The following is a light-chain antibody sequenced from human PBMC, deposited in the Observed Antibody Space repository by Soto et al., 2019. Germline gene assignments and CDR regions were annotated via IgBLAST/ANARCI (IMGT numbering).Light chain of an antibody. CDR3: QQRSNWPIT. Sequence: IVLTQSPGTLSLCPGERSTLSCRASQSVSSTYLIWYQQKPGQAPRLLIYDASNRATGIPARFSGSGSGTDFTLTISSLEPEDFAVYYCQQRSNWPITFGQGTRLEI. J-gene: IGKJ5*01. CDR2: DAS. CDR1: QSVSSTY. V-gene: IGKV3D-20*02.